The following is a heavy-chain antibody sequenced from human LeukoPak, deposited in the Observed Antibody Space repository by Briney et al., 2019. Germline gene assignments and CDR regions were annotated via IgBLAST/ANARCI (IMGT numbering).Heavy chain of an antibody. J-gene: IGHJ1*01. CDR1: GYSISSGYY. D-gene: IGHD6-19*01. V-gene: IGHV4-38-2*02. CDR3: ARASGWTEYFQH. Sequence: SETLSLTCTVSGYSISSGYYRGWIRAPAGKGLEWFGSIYHSGSTYYNPSLKSRVTISVDTSKNQFSLKLSSVTAADTAVYYCARASGWTEYFQHWGQGTLVTVSS. CDR2: IYHSGST.